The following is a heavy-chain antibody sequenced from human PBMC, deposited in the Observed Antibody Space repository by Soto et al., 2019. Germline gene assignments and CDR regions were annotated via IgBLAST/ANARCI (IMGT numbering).Heavy chain of an antibody. CDR3: ARALIQLWPHYYYGMDV. CDR2: IYYSGTT. J-gene: IGHJ6*02. CDR1: GGSISSGDYY. Sequence: SETLSLTCTVSGGSISSGDYYWSWIRQPPGKGLEWIGYIYYSGTTYYNPSLKSRVTISVGTSKNQFSLKLSSVTAADTAVYYCARALIQLWPHYYYGMDVWGQGTTVTVSS. V-gene: IGHV4-30-4*01. D-gene: IGHD5-18*01.